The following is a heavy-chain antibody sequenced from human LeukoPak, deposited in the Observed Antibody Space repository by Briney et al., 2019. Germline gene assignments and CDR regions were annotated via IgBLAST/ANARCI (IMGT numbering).Heavy chain of an antibody. CDR2: IYWDDDK. D-gene: IGHD2-2*01. CDR1: GDSISNRNSY. J-gene: IGHJ4*02. Sequence: TLSLTCSVSGDSISNRNSYWVWIRQPPGKALEWLALIYWDDDKRYSPSLKSRLSITKDTSKSQVVLTMTNMDPVDTATYYCAHKESSTNFGYYFDYWGQGTLVTVSS. V-gene: IGHV2-5*02. CDR3: AHKESSTNFGYYFDY.